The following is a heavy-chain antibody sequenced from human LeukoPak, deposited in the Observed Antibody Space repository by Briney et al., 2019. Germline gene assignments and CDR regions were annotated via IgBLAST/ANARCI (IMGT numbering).Heavy chain of an antibody. CDR1: GYTFTSYY. CDR3: ARGPRDSSGWYYYFDY. Sequence: ASVKVSCKASGYTFTSYYMHWVRQAPGQGLEWMGIINPSGGSTSYAQKFQGRVTMTRDMFTRTVYMELSSLRSEDTAVYYCARGPRDSSGWYYYFDYWGQGTLVTVSS. D-gene: IGHD6-19*01. J-gene: IGHJ4*02. V-gene: IGHV1-46*01. CDR2: INPSGGST.